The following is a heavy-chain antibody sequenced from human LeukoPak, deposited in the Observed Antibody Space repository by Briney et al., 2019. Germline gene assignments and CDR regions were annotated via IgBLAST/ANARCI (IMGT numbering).Heavy chain of an antibody. CDR3: ARLYDSSGYTNWLDP. J-gene: IGHJ5*02. Sequence: SETLSLTCTVSGSSISSHYWSWIRQPPGKGLEWIGYIYYSGSTKYNPSLKSRVTISVDTSERQFSLKLSSVTAADTAVYYCARLYDSSGYTNWLDPWGQGTLVTVSS. CDR1: GSSISSHY. D-gene: IGHD3-22*01. V-gene: IGHV4-59*11. CDR2: IYYSGST.